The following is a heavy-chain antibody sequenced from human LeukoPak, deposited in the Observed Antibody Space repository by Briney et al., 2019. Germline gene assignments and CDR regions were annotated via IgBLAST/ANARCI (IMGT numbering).Heavy chain of an antibody. D-gene: IGHD3-10*01. CDR2: TYYRSKWYN. V-gene: IGHV6-1*01. CDR3: ARGGMVRGSPFDY. Sequence: SQTLSLTCAISGDSVSSNSAAWIWIRQSPSRGLEWLGRTYYRSKWYNDYAVSVKSRITINPDTSKNQFSLQVNSVTPEDTAVYYCARGGMVRGSPFDYWGQGTLVTVSS. CDR1: GDSVSSNSAA. J-gene: IGHJ4*02.